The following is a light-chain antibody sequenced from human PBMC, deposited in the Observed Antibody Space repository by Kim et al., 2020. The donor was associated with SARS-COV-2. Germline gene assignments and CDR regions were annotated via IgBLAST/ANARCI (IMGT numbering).Light chain of an antibody. J-gene: IGKJ4*01. Sequence: ASVGDRVTSTCRASQDISSWLAWYQQKPEKAPKSLIYAASTLQSGVPSRFSGTGSGTEFTLTISSLQPEDFATYYCQQYKASPLTFGGGTKVDIK. CDR3: QQYKASPLT. CDR2: AAS. CDR1: QDISSW. V-gene: IGKV1D-16*01.